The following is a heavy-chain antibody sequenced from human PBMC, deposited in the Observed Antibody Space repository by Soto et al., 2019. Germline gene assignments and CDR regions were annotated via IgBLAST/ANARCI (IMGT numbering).Heavy chain of an antibody. J-gene: IGHJ4*02. CDR2: TNQDGSEK. V-gene: IGHV3-7*04. Sequence: EDQLVESGGGLVQPGGSLRLTCAVSGFSFRSEWMNWVRQAPGKGLEWVAHTNQDGSEKYYLDSVKGRFTICRDNAKKALYLQINSLRAEDRAGYYCSGGVGDAIWGQGTLVTVSS. CDR1: GFSFRSEW. D-gene: IGHD1-26*01. CDR3: SGGVGDAI.